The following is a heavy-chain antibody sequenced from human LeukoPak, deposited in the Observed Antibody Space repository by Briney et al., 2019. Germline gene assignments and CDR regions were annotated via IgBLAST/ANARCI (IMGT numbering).Heavy chain of an antibody. CDR2: VSSSSSYI. CDR1: GFTFSSYD. Sequence: GGSLRLSCAASGFTFSSYDMNWVRQAPGKGLEWVSSVSSSSSYIYYADSVKGRFTVSRDNAKNSLYLQMNSLRAEDTAVYYCARGPPDYYDSSGSSYWGQGTLVTVSS. D-gene: IGHD3-22*01. J-gene: IGHJ4*02. V-gene: IGHV3-21*01. CDR3: ARGPPDYYDSSGSSY.